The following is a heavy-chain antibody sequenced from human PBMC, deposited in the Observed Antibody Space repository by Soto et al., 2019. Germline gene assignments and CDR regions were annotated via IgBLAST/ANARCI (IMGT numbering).Heavy chain of an antibody. J-gene: IGHJ5*01. D-gene: IGHD3-22*01. CDR3: KTVNYYDSGGSTGGFDS. Sequence: GGSLRLSCSATVFTFSDAWMSWVRQAPGKGLEWVGRIKSKTDGGTTDYAAPVKGRFTISRDDSKNTLYLQMNSLKIDDTAVYYCKTVNYYDSGGSTGGFDSWGQGTRCTVPA. CDR1: VFTFSDAW. CDR2: IKSKTDGGTT. V-gene: IGHV3-15*01.